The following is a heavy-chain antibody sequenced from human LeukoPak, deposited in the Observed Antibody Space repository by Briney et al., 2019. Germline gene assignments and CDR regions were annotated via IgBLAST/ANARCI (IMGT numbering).Heavy chain of an antibody. Sequence: GGSLRLSCAASGFTFSSYSMNWVRQAPGKGLEWVSSISSSSSYIYYAASVKGRFTISRDNAKNSLYLQMNSLRAEDTAVYYCARGYGSGRGAFDIWGQGTMVAVSS. CDR1: GFTFSSYS. CDR2: ISSSSSYI. J-gene: IGHJ3*02. CDR3: ARGYGSGRGAFDI. D-gene: IGHD3-10*01. V-gene: IGHV3-21*01.